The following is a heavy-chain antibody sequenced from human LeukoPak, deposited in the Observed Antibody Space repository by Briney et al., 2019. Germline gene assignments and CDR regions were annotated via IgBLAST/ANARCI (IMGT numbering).Heavy chain of an antibody. V-gene: IGHV4-30-4*01. CDR1: GGSISSGDYY. CDR3: ARDLGIAATTDY. J-gene: IGHJ4*02. Sequence: SQTLSPSCTVSGGSISSGDYYWSWIRQPPGKGLEWIGYIYYSGSTYYNPSLKSRVTISVDTSKNQFSLKLSSVTAADTAVYYCARDLGIAATTDYWGQGTLVTVSS. CDR2: IYYSGST. D-gene: IGHD6-13*01.